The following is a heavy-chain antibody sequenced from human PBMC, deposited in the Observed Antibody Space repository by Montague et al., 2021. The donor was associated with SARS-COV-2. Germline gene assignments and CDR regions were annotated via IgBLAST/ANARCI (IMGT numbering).Heavy chain of an antibody. D-gene: IGHD2-2*02. V-gene: IGHV4-34*01. Sequence: SETLSLTCAVYGGSFSGYYWSWIRQPPGKGLEWIGEINHSGGTNYNPSLKSRVTISVDTSKNQFSPKLSSVTAADTAVYYCASLTLGYCSSTSCYSDWFDPWGQGTLVTVSS. J-gene: IGHJ5*02. CDR1: GGSFSGYY. CDR3: ASLTLGYCSSTSCYSDWFDP. CDR2: INHSGGT.